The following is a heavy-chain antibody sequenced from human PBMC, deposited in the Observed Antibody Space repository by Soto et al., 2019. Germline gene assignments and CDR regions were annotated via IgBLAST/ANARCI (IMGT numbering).Heavy chain of an antibody. CDR3: ARRSSTTFSGSSYDF. V-gene: IGHV5-51*01. CDR1: GYSFSDYW. J-gene: IGHJ4*02. D-gene: IGHD1-26*01. CDR2: IHPGDSDS. Sequence: GESLKISCKGSGYSFSDYWIDWVRQIPGKGLEWMGIIHPGDSDSRYSPSFQGHVTISADNSISTAYLHWSSLKASDTAIYYCARRSSTTFSGSSYDFWGQGTLVTVSS.